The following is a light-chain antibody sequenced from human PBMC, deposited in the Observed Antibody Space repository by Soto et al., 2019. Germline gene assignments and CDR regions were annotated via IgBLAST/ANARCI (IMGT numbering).Light chain of an antibody. Sequence: EIVMTQSPATLSVSPGERATLSCRASQSVGSNLAWYQHKSGQAPRLLISGASSRATGIPDRFSGSGSGTDFTLIISRLEPEDFALYYCQQYVSQPITFGQGTRLEI. CDR1: QSVGSN. CDR3: QQYVSQPIT. V-gene: IGKV3D-15*01. CDR2: GAS. J-gene: IGKJ5*01.